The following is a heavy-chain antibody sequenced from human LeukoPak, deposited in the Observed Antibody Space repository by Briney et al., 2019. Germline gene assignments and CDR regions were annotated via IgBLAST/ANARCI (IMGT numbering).Heavy chain of an antibody. CDR2: IYYSGST. D-gene: IGHD2-2*01. J-gene: IGHJ5*02. CDR3: ARGHIVVVPAAKNWFDP. V-gene: IGHV4-59*01. Sequence: PSETLSLTCTVSGGSISSYYWSWIRQPPGKGLEWIGYIYYSGSTNHNPSLKSRVTISVDTSKNQFSLKLSSVTAADTAVYYCARGHIVVVPAAKNWFDPWGQGTLVTVSS. CDR1: GGSISSYY.